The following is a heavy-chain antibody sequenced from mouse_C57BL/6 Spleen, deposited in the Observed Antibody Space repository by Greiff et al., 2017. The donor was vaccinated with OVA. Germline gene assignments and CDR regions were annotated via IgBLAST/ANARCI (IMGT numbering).Heavy chain of an antibody. D-gene: IGHD4-1*01. V-gene: IGHV6-6*01. CDR3: TRVLGAWFAY. J-gene: IGHJ3*01. Sequence: EVQVVESGGGLVQPGGSMKLSCAASGFTFSDAWMDWVRQSPEKGLEWVAEIRNKANNHATYYAESVKGRFTISRDDSKSSVYLQMNSLRAEDTGIYYCTRVLGAWFAYWGQGTLVTVSA. CDR2: IRNKANNHAT. CDR1: GFTFSDAW.